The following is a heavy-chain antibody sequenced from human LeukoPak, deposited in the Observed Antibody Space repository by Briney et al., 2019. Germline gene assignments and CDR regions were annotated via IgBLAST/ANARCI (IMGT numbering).Heavy chain of an antibody. Sequence: PGGSLRLSCAASGFTFSNYWMHWVRHAPGKGLVWVSCINSDGSNTNNADSVKGRFTISRDNAKNTLYLQINSLRAEDTAVYYCARDSMSGYSDFDFWGQGSLVTVSS. CDR3: ARDSMSGYSDFDF. V-gene: IGHV3-74*01. CDR1: GFTFSNYW. D-gene: IGHD3-9*01. CDR2: INSDGSNT. J-gene: IGHJ4*02.